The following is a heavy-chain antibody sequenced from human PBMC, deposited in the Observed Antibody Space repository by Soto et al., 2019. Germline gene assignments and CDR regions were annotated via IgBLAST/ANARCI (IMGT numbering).Heavy chain of an antibody. CDR3: ARFAYKSDCSSTSCDSIDYYYYMDV. V-gene: IGHV4-59*01. CDR1: GGSISSYY. J-gene: IGHJ6*03. D-gene: IGHD2-2*01. Sequence: SETLSLTCTVSGGSISSYYWSWIRQPPGKGLEWIGYIYYSGSTNYNPSLKSRVTISVDTSKNQFSLKLSSVTAADTAVYYCARFAYKSDCSSTSCDSIDYYYYMDVWGKGTTVTVSS. CDR2: IYYSGST.